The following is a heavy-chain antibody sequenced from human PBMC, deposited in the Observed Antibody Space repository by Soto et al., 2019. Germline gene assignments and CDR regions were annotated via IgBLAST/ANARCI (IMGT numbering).Heavy chain of an antibody. Sequence: QAGGSLRLSCAASGFSFSDSALHWVRRASGKGLEWVGRIRSKVNNYATVYAASVKGRFTISRDDSKNTAYLQMNSLKTDDTAVYYCTRLVDTMTMVEAFDEWGQGTLVTVSS. CDR3: TRLVDTMTMVEAFDE. CDR2: IRSKVNNYAT. V-gene: IGHV3-73*01. CDR1: GFSFSDSA. D-gene: IGHD3-22*01. J-gene: IGHJ4*02.